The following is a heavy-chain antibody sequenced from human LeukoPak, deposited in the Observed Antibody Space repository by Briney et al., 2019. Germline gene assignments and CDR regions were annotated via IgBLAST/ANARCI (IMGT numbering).Heavy chain of an antibody. J-gene: IGHJ6*02. CDR3: AKEQYYYDSRSYFMDV. Sequence: GRSLRLSCAASGFTFDDYAMQWVRQVPGKGLGWVSHISWDSGSIDYADSVKGRFTISRDNAKNPLYLHMNRLRAEDTALYYCAKEQYYYDSRSYFMDVWGQGTAVTVSS. D-gene: IGHD3-10*01. V-gene: IGHV3-9*01. CDR2: ISWDSGSI. CDR1: GFTFDDYA.